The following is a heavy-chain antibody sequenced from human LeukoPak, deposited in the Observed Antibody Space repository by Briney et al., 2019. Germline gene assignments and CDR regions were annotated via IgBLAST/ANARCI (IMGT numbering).Heavy chain of an antibody. CDR2: IYYSGST. J-gene: IGHJ4*02. CDR3: ARQGRGTFDY. V-gene: IGHV4-59*08. CDR1: GGSISSYY. Sequence: PSETLSLTCTVSGGSISSYYWSWIRQPPGKGLEWIGYIYYSGSTNYIPSLKSRVTISVDTSKNQFSLKLSSVTAADTAVYYCARQGRGTFDYWGQGTLVTVSS. D-gene: IGHD1-1*01.